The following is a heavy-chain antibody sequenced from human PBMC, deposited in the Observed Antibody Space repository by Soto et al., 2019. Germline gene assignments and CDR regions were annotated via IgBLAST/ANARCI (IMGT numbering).Heavy chain of an antibody. V-gene: IGHV4-39*01. J-gene: IGHJ6*02. CDR1: GGSISSSSYY. D-gene: IGHD3-3*01. CDR2: IYYSGST. Sequence: PSETLSLTCTVSGGSISSSSYYWGWIRQPPGKGLEWIGSIYYSGSTYYNQSLKSRVTISVDTSKNQFSLKLSSVTAADTAVYYCARHIADTIFGVVTEASKYYYYGMDVWGQGTTVTVSS. CDR3: ARHIADTIFGVVTEASKYYYYGMDV.